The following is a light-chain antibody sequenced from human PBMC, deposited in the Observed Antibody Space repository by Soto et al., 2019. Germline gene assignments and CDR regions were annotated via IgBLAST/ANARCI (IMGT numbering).Light chain of an antibody. CDR1: QSLLYSSNNKNY. CDR2: WAT. CDR3: QQYENYWT. V-gene: IGKV4-1*01. J-gene: IGKJ1*01. Sequence: DIVMTQSPDSLAVSLGERATINFNSIQSLLYSSNNKNYLAWYKQNPGQPPKLLIYWATTRESGVPDRFSGSGSGTDFTLTISNLQPEDFATYYCQQYENYWTFGPGTKVDIK.